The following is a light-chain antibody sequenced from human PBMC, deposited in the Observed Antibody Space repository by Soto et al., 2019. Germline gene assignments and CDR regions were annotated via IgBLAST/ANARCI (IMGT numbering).Light chain of an antibody. Sequence: QSALTQPASVSGSPGQSITISCTGTSSDVGGYNLVSWYQQQPDKAPKLMIFDGKLRPSGVSNRYSGSKFGNTASLTISGLQAEDEGDYYCCSYAGSSTLVFGTGTKLTVL. J-gene: IGLJ1*01. CDR2: DGK. CDR3: CSYAGSSTLV. CDR1: SSDVGGYNL. V-gene: IGLV2-23*01.